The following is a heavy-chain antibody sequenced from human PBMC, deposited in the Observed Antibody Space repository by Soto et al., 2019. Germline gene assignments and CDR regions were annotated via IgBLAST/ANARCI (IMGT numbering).Heavy chain of an antibody. V-gene: IGHV2-5*02. D-gene: IGHD6-13*01. J-gene: IGHJ3*02. CDR1: GFSLSTSGVG. CDR3: AHPLDPATSSSWAYDAFDI. CDR2: IYWDDDK. Sequence: QLTLKESGPTLVKPTQTLTLTCTFSGFSLSTSGVGVGWIRQPPGTALEWLAIIYWDDDKRYSPSLKSRLTNIKDTSKNQVVLTMTHMDPVDTATYYCAHPLDPATSSSWAYDAFDIWGQGTMVTVSS.